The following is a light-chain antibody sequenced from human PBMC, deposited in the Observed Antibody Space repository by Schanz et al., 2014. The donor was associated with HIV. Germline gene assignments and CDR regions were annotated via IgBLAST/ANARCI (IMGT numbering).Light chain of an antibody. J-gene: IGLJ2*01. Sequence: SYELTQPPSVSVAPGKTASITCGGNNLGSKSVHCYQQRPGQAPILVIYYDTDRPSGIPERFSGSNSGQTATLIISRVEAGDEADYYCQVWESSTGVVFGGGTKLTVL. CDR2: YDT. V-gene: IGLV3-21*01. CDR1: NLGSKS. CDR3: QVWESSTGVV.